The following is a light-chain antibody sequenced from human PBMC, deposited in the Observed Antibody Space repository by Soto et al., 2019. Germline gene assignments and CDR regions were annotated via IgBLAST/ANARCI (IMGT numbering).Light chain of an antibody. CDR3: QHRSYWPPM. CDR1: QSVSTY. V-gene: IGKV3-11*01. Sequence: EIVLTQSPATLSLSPGEKATLSCRASQSVSTYLAWYQQKPGQALRLLIYDASNRATGIPARFSGSGSGTDFTLTISNLEPDDFAVYYCQHRSYWPPMFGQGTKVEIK. CDR2: DAS. J-gene: IGKJ1*01.